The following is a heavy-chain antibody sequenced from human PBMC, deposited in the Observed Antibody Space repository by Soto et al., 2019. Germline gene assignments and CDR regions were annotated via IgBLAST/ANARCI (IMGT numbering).Heavy chain of an antibody. Sequence: EVQLLESGGGLVQPGGSLRLSCAASGFTLSSYAMSWVRQAPGKGLEWVSSISGSAGSTYYADSVKGRFTISRDNSKNTPYVQMNSLRAEDTAVYYCAKGHGDYVWHYFDYWGQGTLVTVSS. CDR3: AKGHGDYVWHYFDY. J-gene: IGHJ4*02. D-gene: IGHD4-17*01. CDR2: ISGSAGST. V-gene: IGHV3-23*01. CDR1: GFTLSSYA.